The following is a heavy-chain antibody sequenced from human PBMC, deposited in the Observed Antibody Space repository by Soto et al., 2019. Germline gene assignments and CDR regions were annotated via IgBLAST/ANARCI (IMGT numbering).Heavy chain of an antibody. J-gene: IGHJ4*02. CDR2: IVVGSGNT. Sequence: QMQLVQSGPEVKKPGTSVKVSCKASGFTFTSSAMQWVRQARGQRLEWIGWIVVGSGNTNYAQKFQERVTITRDMXTXXAYMELSSLRSEDTAVYYCAADFGGCSSTSCYSEGWGQGTLVTVSS. V-gene: IGHV1-58*02. CDR3: AADFGGCSSTSCYSEG. D-gene: IGHD2-2*01. CDR1: GFTFTSSA.